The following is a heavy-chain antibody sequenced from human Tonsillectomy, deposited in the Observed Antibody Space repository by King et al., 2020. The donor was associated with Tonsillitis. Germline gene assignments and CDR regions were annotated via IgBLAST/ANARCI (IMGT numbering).Heavy chain of an antibody. CDR3: AIQHYYDSSGYSGPPLFDY. CDR2: ISYDGSTK. J-gene: IGHJ4*02. D-gene: IGHD3-22*01. V-gene: IGHV3-30-3*01. Sequence: VQLVESGGGVVQPGRSLRLSCAASGFTFSSYAMHWVRQAPGKGLQWVAVISYDGSTKYYADSVKGRFTISRDNSKNTQYLQMNSLRAEDTAVYYCAIQHYYDSSGYSGPPLFDYWGQGTLVTVSS. CDR1: GFTFSSYA.